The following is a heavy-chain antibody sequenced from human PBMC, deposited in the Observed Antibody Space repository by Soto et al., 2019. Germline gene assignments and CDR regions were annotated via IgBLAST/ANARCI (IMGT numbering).Heavy chain of an antibody. CDR3: ARRGIVGASDAFDI. CDR2: INPSGGST. V-gene: IGHV1-46*01. Sequence: QVQLVQSGAEVKKPGASVKVSCKASGYTFTSYYMHWVRQAPGQGLEWMGIINPSGGSTSYAQKFPGKINMAKDTSTSTVYMELSSLRSEDTAVYYCARRGIVGASDAFDIWGQGTMVTVSS. D-gene: IGHD1-26*01. CDR1: GYTFTSYY. J-gene: IGHJ3*02.